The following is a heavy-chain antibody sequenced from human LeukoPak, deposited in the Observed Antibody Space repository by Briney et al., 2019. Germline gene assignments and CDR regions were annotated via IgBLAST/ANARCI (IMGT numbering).Heavy chain of an antibody. V-gene: IGHV4-34*01. CDR3: ASNSRYYYMGV. CDR1: VGSVSGYY. CDR2: INHSGST. Sequence: PSETLSLTCAVYVGSVSGYYWSWIRQPPGKGLEWIGEINHSGSTNYNPSLKSRVTISVDTSKNQFSLKLSSVTAADTAVYYCASNSRYYYMGVWGKGTTVPVSS. D-gene: IGHD4-23*01. J-gene: IGHJ6*03.